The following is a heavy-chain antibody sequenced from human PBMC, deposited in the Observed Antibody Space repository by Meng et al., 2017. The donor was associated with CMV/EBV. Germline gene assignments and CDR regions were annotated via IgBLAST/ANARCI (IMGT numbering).Heavy chain of an antibody. V-gene: IGHV3-21*01. CDR2: ISSSSSYI. CDR3: ARGAEGRLLWFGELLEINDY. Sequence: GESLKISCAAPGFTFSSYSMNWVRQAPGKGLEWVSSISSSSSYIYYADSVKGRFTISRDNAKNSLYLQMNSLRAEDTAVYYCARGAEGRLLWFGELLEINDYWGQGTLVTVSS. D-gene: IGHD3-10*01. J-gene: IGHJ4*02. CDR1: GFTFSSYS.